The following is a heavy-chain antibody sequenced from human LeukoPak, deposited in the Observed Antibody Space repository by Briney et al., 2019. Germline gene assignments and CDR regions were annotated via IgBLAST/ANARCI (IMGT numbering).Heavy chain of an antibody. Sequence: SVKVSCKASGGTFSSYTISWVRLAPGQGLEWMGRIITILGIANYAQKFQGRVTITADKSTSTAYMELSSLRSEDTAVYYCARAPTGDPLLDYWGQGTLVTVSS. CDR3: ARAPTGDPLLDY. J-gene: IGHJ4*02. V-gene: IGHV1-69*02. CDR1: GGTFSSYT. CDR2: IITILGIA.